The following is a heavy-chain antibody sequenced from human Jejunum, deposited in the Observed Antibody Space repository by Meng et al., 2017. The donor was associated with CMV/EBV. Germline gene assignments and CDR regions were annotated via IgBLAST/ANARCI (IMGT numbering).Heavy chain of an antibody. D-gene: IGHD1-26*01. CDR3: ARDSGGSY. V-gene: IGHV4-38-2*02. J-gene: IGHJ4*02. CDR2: IDYSGTT. Sequence: LPCTVSGYSISSGYDWGWIRQPPGKWLEWIGSIDYSGTTYYNPSLKSRVTISIDTSKNQFSLKVTSVTAADAAVYYCARDSGGSYWGQGMLVTVSS. CDR1: GYSISSGYD.